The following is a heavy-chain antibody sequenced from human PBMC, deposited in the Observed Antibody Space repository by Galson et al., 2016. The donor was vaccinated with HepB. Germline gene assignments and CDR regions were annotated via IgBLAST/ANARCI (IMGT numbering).Heavy chain of an antibody. Sequence: ETLSLTCAVSGDSISRDTWWSWVRQPPGKGLEWIGEIYHTGSTNYNPSLKNRVTLSLDKSRNQFSLRLTSVTAADTAVYYCVGGKLASGWPYWGQGTLVTVSS. CDR2: IYHTGST. CDR3: VGGKLASGWPY. CDR1: GDSISRDTW. D-gene: IGHD4-23*01. V-gene: IGHV4-4*02. J-gene: IGHJ4*02.